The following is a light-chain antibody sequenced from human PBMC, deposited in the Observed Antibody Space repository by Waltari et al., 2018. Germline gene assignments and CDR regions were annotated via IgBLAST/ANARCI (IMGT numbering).Light chain of an antibody. CDR1: TSDVGGYNY. CDR3: SSYSRSSTFYV. J-gene: IGLJ1*01. Sequence: QSALTQPASVSGSPGQSITISCTGTTSDVGGYNYVSWYQQHPGKAPKRMFVDVSKGPSGVSDRFAGSKSGNTASLTISGLQTEDEADYYCSSYSRSSTFYVFGTGTKVTVL. V-gene: IGLV2-14*03. CDR2: DVS.